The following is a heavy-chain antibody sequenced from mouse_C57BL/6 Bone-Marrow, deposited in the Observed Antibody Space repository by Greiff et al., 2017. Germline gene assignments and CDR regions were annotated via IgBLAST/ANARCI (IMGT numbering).Heavy chain of an antibody. V-gene: IGHV1-82*01. CDR2: IYPGDGDT. J-gene: IGHJ4*01. D-gene: IGHD2-4*01. Sequence: VKLQQSGPELVKPGASVKISCKASGYAFSSSWMNWVKQRPGKGLEWIGRIYPGDGDTKYNGKFKGKATLTADTSSSTAYMQLSSPTSEDSAVYFCARYDYDVYYYAMDYWGQGTSVTVSS. CDR3: ARYDYDVYYYAMDY. CDR1: GYAFSSSW.